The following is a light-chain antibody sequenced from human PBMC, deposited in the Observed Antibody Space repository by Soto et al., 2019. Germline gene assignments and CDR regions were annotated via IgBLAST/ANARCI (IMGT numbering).Light chain of an antibody. CDR1: QGITSY. V-gene: IGKV1-39*01. CDR3: QQSYSTPPRT. Sequence: IQLTQSPSSLSASVGDRVTITCRASQGITSYLNWYQQKPGKAPKLLIYAASSLQSGVPSRFSGSGSGTDFTLTISSLQPEDFATYYCQQSYSTPPRTFGQGTKVDIK. J-gene: IGKJ1*01. CDR2: AAS.